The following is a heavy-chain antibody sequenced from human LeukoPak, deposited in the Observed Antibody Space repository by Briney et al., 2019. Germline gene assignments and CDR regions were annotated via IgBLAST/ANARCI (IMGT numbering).Heavy chain of an antibody. D-gene: IGHD3-10*01. Sequence: GGSLRLSCAASGFTFSSYAMHWVRQAPGKGLEYVSAISSNGGSTYYANSVKGRFTISRDNSKNTLYLQMGSLRAEDMAVYYCAREFGDYWGQGTLVTVSS. CDR3: AREFGDY. CDR1: GFTFSSYA. V-gene: IGHV3-64*01. J-gene: IGHJ4*02. CDR2: ISSNGGST.